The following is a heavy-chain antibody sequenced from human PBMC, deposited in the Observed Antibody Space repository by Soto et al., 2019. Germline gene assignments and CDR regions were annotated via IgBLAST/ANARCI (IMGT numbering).Heavy chain of an antibody. V-gene: IGHV3-33*01. CDR1: GFSFRSYG. CDR3: AREYYDFCSDYYTGKEAFDI. CDR2: IWYDGSNK. D-gene: IGHD3-3*01. Sequence: PGGSLRLSYAASGFSFRSYGMHWVRQAPGKGLEWVAVIWYDGSNKYYADSVRGRFTISRDNSENTLYLQMSSLRADDTAVYHCAREYYDFCSDYYTGKEAFDIWGQGTMVTVSS. J-gene: IGHJ3*02.